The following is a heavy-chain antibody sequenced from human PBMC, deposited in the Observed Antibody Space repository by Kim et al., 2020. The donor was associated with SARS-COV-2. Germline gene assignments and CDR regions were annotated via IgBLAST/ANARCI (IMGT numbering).Heavy chain of an antibody. D-gene: IGHD2-2*01. V-gene: IGHV3-11*06. CDR3: AREGGGDCSSTSCPADAFDI. Sequence: FSISRDNAKNSLYLQMNSLRAEDTAVYYCAREGGGDCSSTSCPADAFDIWGQGTMVTVSS. J-gene: IGHJ3*02.